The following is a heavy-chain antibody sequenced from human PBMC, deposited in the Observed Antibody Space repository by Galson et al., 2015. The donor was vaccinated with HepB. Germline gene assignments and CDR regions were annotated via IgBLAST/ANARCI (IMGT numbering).Heavy chain of an antibody. J-gene: IGHJ6*02. D-gene: IGHD4-17*01. CDR2: IFYSGRT. V-gene: IGHV4-28*01. CDR1: GFSISSSTW. CDR3: ARSRGYGDYGYYYGMDV. Sequence: ETLSLTCAVSGFSISSSTWWGWIRQTPGKGLEWIGYIFYSGRTYYNPSLKSRVTMSVDTPKNQFSLKLSSVTAVDTAVYYCARSRGYGDYGYYYGMDVWGQGTRVTVSS.